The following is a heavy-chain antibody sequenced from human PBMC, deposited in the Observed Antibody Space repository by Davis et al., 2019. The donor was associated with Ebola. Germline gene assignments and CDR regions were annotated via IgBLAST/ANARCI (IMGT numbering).Heavy chain of an antibody. CDR1: GGSFSGYY. J-gene: IGHJ3*02. D-gene: IGHD5-18*01. CDR3: ARGRKGWIQLWLGDAFDI. Sequence: SETLSLTCAVYGGSFSGYYWSWIRQPPGKGLEWIGEIYHSGSTNYNPSLKSRVTISVDKSKNQFSLKLSSVIAADTAVYYCARGRKGWIQLWLGDAFDIWGQGTMVTVSS. CDR2: IYHSGST. V-gene: IGHV4-34*01.